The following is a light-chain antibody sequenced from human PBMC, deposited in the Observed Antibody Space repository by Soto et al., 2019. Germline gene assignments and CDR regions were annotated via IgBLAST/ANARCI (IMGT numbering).Light chain of an antibody. Sequence: QSVLTQPPSVCGYRGQSNTISCSGTSLDVGSYNLVSWYQQHPGKAPKLMIYEGSKRPSVVSNRFSGSKSGNTASLTIYGLTPDDEADYHCCSFAGPNNFAIYVLGTGTKVTVL. CDR2: EGS. J-gene: IGLJ1*01. CDR3: CSFAGPNNFAIYV. CDR1: SLDVGSYNL. V-gene: IGLV2-23*01.